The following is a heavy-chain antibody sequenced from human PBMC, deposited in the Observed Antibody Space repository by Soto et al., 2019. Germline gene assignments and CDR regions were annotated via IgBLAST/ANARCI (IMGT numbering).Heavy chain of an antibody. Sequence: QVQLQESGPGLVKPSQTLSLTCIVSGDSISRGGYFWTWIRQHPGKGLDWIGYIYDSGSAFYNPSLKSRVTMSVDTSKNQFSLNLRSVTAADTAVFYCARGILRPNHYMDVWGKGTAVAVSS. J-gene: IGHJ6*03. CDR3: ARGILRPNHYMDV. D-gene: IGHD1-26*01. V-gene: IGHV4-31*03. CDR1: GDSISRGGYF. CDR2: IYDSGSA.